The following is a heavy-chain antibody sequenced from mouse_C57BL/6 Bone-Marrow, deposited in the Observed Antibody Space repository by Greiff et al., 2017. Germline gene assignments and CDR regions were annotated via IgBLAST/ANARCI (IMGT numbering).Heavy chain of an antibody. Sequence: EVKLVESVAELVRPGASVKLSCTASGFNIKNTYMHWVKQRPEQGLEWIGRIDPANDNTKYAPKFQGKATITADTSSNTAYLQLSSLTSEDTAIYYCARTGDYDKNFDYWGQGTTLTVSS. D-gene: IGHD2-4*01. CDR3: ARTGDYDKNFDY. CDR2: IDPANDNT. J-gene: IGHJ2*01. CDR1: GFNIKNTY. V-gene: IGHV14-3*01.